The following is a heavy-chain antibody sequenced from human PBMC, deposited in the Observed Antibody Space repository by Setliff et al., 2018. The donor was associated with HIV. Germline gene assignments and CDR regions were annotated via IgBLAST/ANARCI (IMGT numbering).Heavy chain of an antibody. CDR2: IKEDGSEK. V-gene: IGHV3-7*05. CDR1: GFTFSKYW. CDR3: ARGGDGSGSSYRWFDP. D-gene: IGHD3-10*01. J-gene: IGHJ5*02. Sequence: GGSLRLSCEASGFTFSKYWMIWVRQAPGKGLEWVANIKEDGSEKDYADSVKGRFTISRDNTKSSLFLYMNSLRADDTAVYYCARGGDGSGSSYRWFDPWGQGTLVTVSS.